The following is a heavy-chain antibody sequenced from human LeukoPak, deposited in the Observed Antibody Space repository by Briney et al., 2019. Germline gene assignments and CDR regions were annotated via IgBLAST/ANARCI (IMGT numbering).Heavy chain of an antibody. J-gene: IGHJ4*02. CDR1: GFTFSSHW. V-gene: IGHV3-74*01. Sequence: GGSLRLSCAASGFTFSSHWMHWVRQAPGKGLLWVSHINSDGSSTSYADSVKGRFTISRDNAKNTLYLQMNSLRVEDTAVYYCANSGSCHALGYGGQGTLVTVSS. CDR3: ANSGSCHALGY. D-gene: IGHD1-26*01. CDR2: INSDGSST.